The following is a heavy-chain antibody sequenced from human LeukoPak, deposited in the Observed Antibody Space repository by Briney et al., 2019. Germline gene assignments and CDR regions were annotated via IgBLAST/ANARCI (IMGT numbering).Heavy chain of an antibody. CDR1: GGSFSGYY. Sequence: SETLSLTCAVYGGSFSGYYWSWIRQPPGKGLEWIGEINHSGSTNYNPSLKSRVTISVDTSKNQFSLKLSSVTAADTAVYYCARGQVIVVVTAIISWSRGNWFDPWGQGTLVTVSS. D-gene: IGHD2-21*02. CDR2: INHSGST. V-gene: IGHV4-34*01. J-gene: IGHJ5*02. CDR3: ARGQVIVVVTAIISWSRGNWFDP.